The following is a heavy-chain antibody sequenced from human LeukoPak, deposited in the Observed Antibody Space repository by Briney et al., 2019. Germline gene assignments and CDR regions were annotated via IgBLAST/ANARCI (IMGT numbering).Heavy chain of an antibody. CDR1: GFTFSSYA. V-gene: IGHV3-23*01. D-gene: IGHD3-16*01. CDR2: ISGSGGST. J-gene: IGHJ3*02. Sequence: GGSLRLSCAASGFTFSSYAMSWVRQAPGKGLEWVSAISGSGGSTYYADSVKGRFTISRDNSKNTLYLQMDSLRAEDTAVYYCAKHDYGNFKAYDIWGQGTTVTVSS. CDR3: AKHDYGNFKAYDI.